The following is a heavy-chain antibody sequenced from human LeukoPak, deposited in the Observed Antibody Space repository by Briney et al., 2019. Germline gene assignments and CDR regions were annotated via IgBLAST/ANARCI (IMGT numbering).Heavy chain of an antibody. Sequence: PGGSLRLSCAASGFTFSGSAMHWVRQASGKGLEWVGRIRSKTHTYATAYAASVKGRFTISRDDSKNTAYLQMNSLRAEDTAVYYCAKGRIAVAGIQPPYYFDYWGQGTLVTVSS. CDR2: IRSKTHTYAT. J-gene: IGHJ4*02. CDR3: AKGRIAVAGIQPPYYFDY. V-gene: IGHV3-73*01. CDR1: GFTFSGSA. D-gene: IGHD6-19*01.